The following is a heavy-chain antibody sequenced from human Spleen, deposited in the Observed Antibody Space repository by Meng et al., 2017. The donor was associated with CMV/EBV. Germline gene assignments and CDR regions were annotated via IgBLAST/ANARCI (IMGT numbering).Heavy chain of an antibody. Sequence: VSGYNFISYGISWVRQAPGQGPEWMGWISPYNGNANYAQRFQGRVSLTTDTSTNTAYMELRRLKSDDTAVYYCASMDFRSGYPYDFWGQGTLVTVSS. CDR3: ASMDFRSGYPYDF. D-gene: IGHD3-3*01. V-gene: IGHV1-18*01. CDR1: GYNFISYG. J-gene: IGHJ4*02. CDR2: ISPYNGNA.